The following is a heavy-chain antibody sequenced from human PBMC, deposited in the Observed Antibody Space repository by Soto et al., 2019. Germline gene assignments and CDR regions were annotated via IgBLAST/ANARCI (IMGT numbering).Heavy chain of an antibody. J-gene: IGHJ5*02. CDR2: IYHSGST. D-gene: IGHD2-15*01. CDR1: GYSISSGYY. CDR3: AREPQNCSGGSCYTEHWFDP. V-gene: IGHV4-38-2*02. Sequence: ASETLSLTCAVSGYSISSGYYWGWIRQPPGKGLEWIGSIYHSGSTYYNPSRKSRVTISVDTSKNQYSLKLSSVTAADTAVYYCAREPQNCSGGSCYTEHWFDPWGQGTLVTVSS.